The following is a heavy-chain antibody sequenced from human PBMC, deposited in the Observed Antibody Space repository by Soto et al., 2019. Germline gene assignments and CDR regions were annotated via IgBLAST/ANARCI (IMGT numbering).Heavy chain of an antibody. D-gene: IGHD3-3*01. V-gene: IGHV4-61*01. J-gene: IGHJ4*02. CDR1: GGSVSSGSYY. Sequence: PSETLSLACTVPGGSVSSGSYYWSWIRQPPGKGLEWIGYIYYSGSTNYNPSLKSRATISVDTSKNQFSLKLSSVTAADTAVYYCARDWRRLGFDYWGQGTLVTVSS. CDR2: IYYSGST. CDR3: ARDWRRLGFDY.